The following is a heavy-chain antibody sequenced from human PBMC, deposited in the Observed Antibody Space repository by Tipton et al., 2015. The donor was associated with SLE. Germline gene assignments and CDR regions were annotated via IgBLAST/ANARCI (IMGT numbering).Heavy chain of an antibody. Sequence: TLSLTCAVSGASFNGYYWSWIRQPPGKGLEWIGEINHGGITNYTPSLKSRVTLSVDKSKNQFSLSLTSVTAADTAMYYCARVSAGITAWYWGQGTLVTVSS. CDR1: GASFNGYY. CDR3: ARVSAGITAWY. D-gene: IGHD1-20*01. J-gene: IGHJ4*02. CDR2: INHGGIT. V-gene: IGHV4-34*10.